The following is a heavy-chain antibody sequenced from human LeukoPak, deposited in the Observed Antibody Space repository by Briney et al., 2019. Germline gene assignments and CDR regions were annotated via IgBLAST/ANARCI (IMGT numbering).Heavy chain of an antibody. CDR1: GGSFSSSYYY. Sequence: SETLSLTCTVSGGSFSSSYYYWVWLRQPPGMGREGVGSIYYSGNTYYNPSVNSRVTLSVNTSENQFSLKLSSVTAADTAVYYCARHAQWLVPYYFDYWGQGTLVTVSS. D-gene: IGHD6-19*01. CDR3: ARHAQWLVPYYFDY. J-gene: IGHJ4*02. CDR2: IYYSGNT. V-gene: IGHV4-39*01.